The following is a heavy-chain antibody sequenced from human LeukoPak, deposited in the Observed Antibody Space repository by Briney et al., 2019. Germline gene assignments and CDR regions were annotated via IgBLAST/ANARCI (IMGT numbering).Heavy chain of an antibody. Sequence: PGGSLRLSCAASGFTLSCYWVHWVRQAPGKGLVCVSRISSDGRQPFHVDSVRGRFAMSIDNDKITLALQLNSLGAEDTAVYYCARVTGGYNLVDYWGQGTLVTVSS. D-gene: IGHD5-24*01. CDR3: ARVTGGYNLVDY. V-gene: IGHV3-74*01. J-gene: IGHJ4*02. CDR2: ISSDGRQP. CDR1: GFTLSCYW.